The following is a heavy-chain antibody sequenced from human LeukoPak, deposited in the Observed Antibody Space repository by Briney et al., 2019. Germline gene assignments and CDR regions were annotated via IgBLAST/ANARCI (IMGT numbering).Heavy chain of an antibody. CDR2: VYYSGST. V-gene: IGHV4-59*08. D-gene: IGHD3-22*01. Sequence: SETLSLTCTVSGGSISSYYWSWIRQPPGKGLEWLGLVYYSGSTIYNPSLKSRVTISVDTSKNQFSLKLSSVTAADTAVYYCARRGDPSCFDSSGYSFGHFDFWGQGTLVTVSS. CDR1: GGSISSYY. J-gene: IGHJ4*02. CDR3: ARRGDPSCFDSSGYSFGHFDF.